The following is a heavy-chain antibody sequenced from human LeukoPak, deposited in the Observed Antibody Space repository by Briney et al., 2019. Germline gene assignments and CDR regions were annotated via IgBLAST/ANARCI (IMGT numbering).Heavy chain of an antibody. CDR1: GFPFSSYG. Sequence: GGSLRLSCTASGFPFSSYGMHWVRQAPGKGLVWVSRITSDGRSTSHADSVKGRFTISRDNAKNTLYLQMKSLRAEDAAVYYCARGTAVAADYWGQGALVTVSS. J-gene: IGHJ4*02. V-gene: IGHV3-74*01. D-gene: IGHD6-19*01. CDR3: ARGTAVAADY. CDR2: ITSDGRST.